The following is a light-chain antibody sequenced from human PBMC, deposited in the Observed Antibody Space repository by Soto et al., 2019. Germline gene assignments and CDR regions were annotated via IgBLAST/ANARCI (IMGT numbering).Light chain of an antibody. CDR1: QSVSSTY. V-gene: IGKV3-11*01. Sequence: IGLKQSLGALSLKKGEGATLSCRASQSVSSTYLAWYQQKPGQAPRLLIYGASNRATGIPARFSGSGSGTDFTLTISSLAPEDFAIYYCQLRPILPRPFGQLSKADIK. CDR2: GAS. CDR3: QLRPILPRP. J-gene: IGKJ1*01.